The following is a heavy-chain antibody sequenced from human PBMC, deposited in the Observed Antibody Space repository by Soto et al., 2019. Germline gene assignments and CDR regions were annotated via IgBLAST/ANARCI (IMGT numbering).Heavy chain of an antibody. Sequence: EVQLLESGGGLVQPGGSLRLSCAASGFTFSSYAMSWVRQAPGKGLEWVSVISGSGGSTYYADSVKGRFTISRDNSXXTLYLQMNSLRAEDTAVYYCAREYSSSWYWEAFDIWGQGTMVTVSS. D-gene: IGHD6-13*01. CDR3: AREYSSSWYWEAFDI. CDR2: ISGSGGST. J-gene: IGHJ3*02. CDR1: GFTFSSYA. V-gene: IGHV3-23*01.